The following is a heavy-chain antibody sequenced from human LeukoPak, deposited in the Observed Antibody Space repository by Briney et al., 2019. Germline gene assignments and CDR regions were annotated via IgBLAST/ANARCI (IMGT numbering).Heavy chain of an antibody. CDR2: IHYSGST. V-gene: IGHV4-39*01. J-gene: IGHJ4*02. CDR1: GGSISSSSYY. Sequence: PSETLPLTCTVSGGSISSSSYYWGWIRQPPGKGLEWIGSIHYSGSTYYNPSLKSRVTISVDTSKNQFSLKLSSVTAADTAVYYCARGSVEVGYCGGDCYSGGFDYWGQGTLVTVSS. CDR3: ARGSVEVGYCGGDCYSGGFDY. D-gene: IGHD2-21*02.